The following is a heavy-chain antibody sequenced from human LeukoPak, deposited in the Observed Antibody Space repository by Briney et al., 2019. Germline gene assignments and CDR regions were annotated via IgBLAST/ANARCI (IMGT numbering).Heavy chain of an antibody. J-gene: IGHJ4*02. CDR2: IKSKTDGGTT. Sequence: GGSLRLSCAASGFTFSNAWMSWVRQAPGKGLEWVGRIKSKTDGGTTDYAAPVKGRFTISRDDSKNTLYLQMNSLKTDDTAVYYCTTESSSWYEDYWGQGTLVTVSS. D-gene: IGHD6-13*01. CDR3: TTESSSWYEDY. V-gene: IGHV3-15*01. CDR1: GFTFSNAW.